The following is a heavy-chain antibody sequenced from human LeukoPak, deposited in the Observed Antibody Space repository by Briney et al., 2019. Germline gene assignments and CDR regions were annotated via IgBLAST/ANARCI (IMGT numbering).Heavy chain of an antibody. V-gene: IGHV1-69*05. D-gene: IGHD1-20*01. CDR2: IIPIFGTA. CDR1: GGTFSSYA. CDR3: AREGFNWNYCWDV. J-gene: IGHJ6*04. Sequence: SVKVSCKASGGTFSSYAISWVRQAPGQGLEWMGGIIPIFGTANYAQKFQGRVTITTDESTSTAYMELSSLRSEDTAVYYCAREGFNWNYCWDVWGKGTTVTVSS.